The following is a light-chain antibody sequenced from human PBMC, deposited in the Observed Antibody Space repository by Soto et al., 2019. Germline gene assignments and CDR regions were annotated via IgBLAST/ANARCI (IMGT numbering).Light chain of an antibody. J-gene: IGKJ4*01. CDR1: QSVSSY. CDR3: QQYGSSPGT. CDR2: GPS. Sequence: EIVLTQSPGTLSLSPGERATLSCRASQSVSSYLAWYQQKRGQAPRLLISGPSSRATGIPDRFSGSGSGTDFTLTISRLEPEDFAVYYCQQYGSSPGTFGGGTKVEIK. V-gene: IGKV3-20*01.